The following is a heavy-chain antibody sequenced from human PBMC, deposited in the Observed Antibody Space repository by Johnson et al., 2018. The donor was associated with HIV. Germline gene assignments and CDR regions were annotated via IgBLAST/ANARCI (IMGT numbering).Heavy chain of an antibody. D-gene: IGHD3-10*01. Sequence: VPLVESGGGVVQPGRSLRLSCAASGFTFRSYAMHWVRQAPGKGLEWVAVISYDGSNKYYADSVKGRFTISRDNSKNTLYLQMNSLRAEDTAVYYCASISLGSEDDAFDIWGQGTMVTVSS. CDR3: ASISLGSEDDAFDI. CDR1: GFTFRSYA. J-gene: IGHJ3*02. CDR2: ISYDGSNK. V-gene: IGHV3-30*03.